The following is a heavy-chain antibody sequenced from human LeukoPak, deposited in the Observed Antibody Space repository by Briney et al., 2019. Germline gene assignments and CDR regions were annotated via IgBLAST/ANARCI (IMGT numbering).Heavy chain of an antibody. CDR1: GFTFSNYG. J-gene: IGHJ3*02. V-gene: IGHV3-33*01. CDR2: IWFDGIRK. D-gene: IGHD3-22*01. Sequence: SGGSLSLSCAASGFTFSNYGMHWVRQVPGKGLEWVAAIWFDGIRKYYADSVKGRLTISRDNSKNTLYLQMNSLRAEDTAVYYCARDLEDSSPFGAFDMWGQGTMVTVSS. CDR3: ARDLEDSSPFGAFDM.